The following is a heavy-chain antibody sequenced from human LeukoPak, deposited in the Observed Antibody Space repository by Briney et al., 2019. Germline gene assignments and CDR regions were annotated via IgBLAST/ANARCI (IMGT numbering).Heavy chain of an antibody. Sequence: SETLSLTCTVSGGSISSYYWSWIRQPPGKGLEWIGYIYYSGSTNYNPSLKSRVTISVDTSKNQFSLKLSSVTAADTAVYYCARDPAYYYGSGSYVWFDPWGQGTLVTVSS. CDR2: IYYSGST. CDR1: GGSISSYY. J-gene: IGHJ5*02. D-gene: IGHD3-10*01. V-gene: IGHV4-59*12. CDR3: ARDPAYYYGSGSYVWFDP.